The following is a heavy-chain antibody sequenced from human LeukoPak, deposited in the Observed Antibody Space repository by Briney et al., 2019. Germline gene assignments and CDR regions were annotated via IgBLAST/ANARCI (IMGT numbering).Heavy chain of an antibody. Sequence: ASVKVSCKASGGTFSSYAISWVRQAPGQGLEWMGGIIPIFDTANYAQKFQGRVTITTDESTNTAYMELSSLRSEDTAVYYCARPRGLYYYDSSGYSYAFDIWGQGTMVTVSS. CDR1: GGTFSSYA. CDR3: ARPRGLYYYDSSGYSYAFDI. V-gene: IGHV1-69*05. CDR2: IIPIFDTA. J-gene: IGHJ3*02. D-gene: IGHD3-22*01.